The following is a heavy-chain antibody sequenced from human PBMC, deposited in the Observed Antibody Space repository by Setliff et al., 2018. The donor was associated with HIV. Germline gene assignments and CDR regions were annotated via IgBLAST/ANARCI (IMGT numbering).Heavy chain of an antibody. CDR1: GFTFSSYS. CDR2: VSGHGRNI. D-gene: IGHD2-8*01. V-gene: IGHV3-21*06. CDR3: ARYGPDAFDY. J-gene: IGHJ4*02. Sequence: GGSLRLSCAASGFTFSSYSMNWVRQAPGKGLEWVSSVSGHGRNIYYADSLKGRFTISRDNAKNSLYLQMDSLRVEDTAVYFCARYGPDAFDYWGQGALVTVSS.